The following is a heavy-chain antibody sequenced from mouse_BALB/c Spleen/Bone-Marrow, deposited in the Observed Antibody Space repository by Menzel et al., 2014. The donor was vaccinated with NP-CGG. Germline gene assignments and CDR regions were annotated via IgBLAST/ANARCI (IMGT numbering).Heavy chain of an antibody. J-gene: IGHJ2*01. CDR1: GYTFTSYV. V-gene: IGHV1-14*01. Sequence: VQLKHFGPELVKPGASVKMSCKASGYTFTSYVMHWVKQKPGQGLEWIGYINPYNDGAKYNEKFKGKATLTSDKSSGTAYMELSSLTSEDSAVYYCARWDYGSSYPYWGQGTTLTVSS. D-gene: IGHD1-1*01. CDR2: INPYNDGA. CDR3: ARWDYGSSYPY.